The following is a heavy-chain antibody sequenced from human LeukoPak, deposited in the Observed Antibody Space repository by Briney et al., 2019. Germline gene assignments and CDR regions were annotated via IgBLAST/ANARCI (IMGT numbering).Heavy chain of an antibody. Sequence: GGSLRLSCAASGFTFSSYSMHWVRQAPGKGLEYVSAISSNGDNTYYANSVKGRFTISRDNSKNTLYLQMASLRGEDTALYYCASAPREGFSGSYHDYWGQGTLVTVSS. CDR2: ISSNGDNT. J-gene: IGHJ4*02. CDR3: ASAPREGFSGSYHDY. D-gene: IGHD1-26*01. V-gene: IGHV3-64*01. CDR1: GFTFSSYS.